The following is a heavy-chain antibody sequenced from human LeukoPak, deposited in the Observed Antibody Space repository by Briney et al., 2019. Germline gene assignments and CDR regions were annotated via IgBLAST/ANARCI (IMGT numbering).Heavy chain of an antibody. J-gene: IGHJ4*02. CDR2: ISYDGSNK. Sequence: TGGSLRLSWAASGFTFSNYAMHWVRQAPGKGLEWVAVISYDGSNKYYADSVKGRFTISRDNSKNTLYLQMNSLRAEDTAVYYCARDPGYSYGSFYFDYWGQGTLVTVSS. CDR1: GFTFSNYA. V-gene: IGHV3-30-3*01. CDR3: ARDPGYSYGSFYFDY. D-gene: IGHD5-18*01.